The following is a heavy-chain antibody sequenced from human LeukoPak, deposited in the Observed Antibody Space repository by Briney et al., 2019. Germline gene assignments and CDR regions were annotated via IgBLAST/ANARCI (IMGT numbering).Heavy chain of an antibody. J-gene: IGHJ5*02. CDR2: IIPILGIA. Sequence: SVKVSCKASGYTFTSYGISWVRQAPGQGLEWMGRIIPILGIANYAQKFQGRVTITADKSTSTAYMELSSLRSEDTAVYYCARVGGDSSGYYYDWFDPWGQGTLVTVSS. CDR1: GYTFTSYG. D-gene: IGHD3-22*01. CDR3: ARVGGDSSGYYYDWFDP. V-gene: IGHV1-69*04.